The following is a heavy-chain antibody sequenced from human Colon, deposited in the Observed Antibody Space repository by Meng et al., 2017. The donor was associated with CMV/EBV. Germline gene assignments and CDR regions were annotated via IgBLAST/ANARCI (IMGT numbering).Heavy chain of an antibody. CDR3: ARDSDGDYGYYYYGMDV. Sequence: GESLKISCAASGFTFNGHWMSWVRQAPGKGLEWVANIDPGGSVEKYVDSVKGRFTISRDNAKNSLFLQMNSLRAEDTAVFYCARDSDGDYGYYYYGMDVWGQGTTVTVSS. CDR2: IDPGGSVE. D-gene: IGHD4-17*01. CDR1: GFTFNGHW. J-gene: IGHJ6*02. V-gene: IGHV3-7*01.